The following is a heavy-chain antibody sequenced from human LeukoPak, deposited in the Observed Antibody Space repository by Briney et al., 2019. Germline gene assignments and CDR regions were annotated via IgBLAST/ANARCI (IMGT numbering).Heavy chain of an antibody. Sequence: GGSLRLSCAASGFTFSSYSMNWVRQAPGKGLEWVSSISSSSSSYIYYADSVKGRFTISRDNAKNSLYLQMNSLRAEDTAVYYCARTSYYYDSSGYYFDYWGQGTLVTVSS. J-gene: IGHJ4*02. CDR2: ISSSSSSYI. CDR1: GFTFSSYS. V-gene: IGHV3-21*01. D-gene: IGHD3-22*01. CDR3: ARTSYYYDSSGYYFDY.